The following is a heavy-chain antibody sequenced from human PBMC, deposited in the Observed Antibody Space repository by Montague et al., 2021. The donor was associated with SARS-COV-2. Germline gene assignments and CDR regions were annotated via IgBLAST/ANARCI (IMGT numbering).Heavy chain of an antibody. J-gene: IGHJ3*02. V-gene: IGHV4-59*01. CDR2: IYDGGAV. D-gene: IGHD4-23*01. CDR3: VRDHPYGGPRGAYDI. Sequence: SETLSLTCTVSGGSITGYYWSWLRRSPGKGLEWIAYIYDGGAVNYNPSLGSRVTISTDTSKNQLPLKVNSVTAADTAVYYCVRDHPYGGPRGAYDIWGQGTVVTVSP. CDR1: GGSITGYY.